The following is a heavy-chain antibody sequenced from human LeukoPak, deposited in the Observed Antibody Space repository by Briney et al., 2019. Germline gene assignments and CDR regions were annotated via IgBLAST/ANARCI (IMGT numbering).Heavy chain of an antibody. Sequence: GGSLRLSCASSGFTFGSYAMCWVRQAPGRGLEWVSAISGSGGSTYYADSVKGRFTISRDNSKITLYLQMSSLRAEDTAICYCAKGPDSGYSSRFCDCWGQGTLVTVSS. D-gene: IGHD6-13*01. CDR3: AKGPDSGYSSRFCDC. J-gene: IGHJ4*02. CDR1: GFTFGSYA. CDR2: ISGSGGST. V-gene: IGHV3-23*01.